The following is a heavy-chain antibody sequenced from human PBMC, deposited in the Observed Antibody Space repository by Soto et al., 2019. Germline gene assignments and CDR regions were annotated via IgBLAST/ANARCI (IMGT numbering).Heavy chain of an antibody. CDR1: GYPFTVFG. CDR2: MSPYNGHT. CDR3: ARDPGGARGFAF. J-gene: IGHJ4*02. V-gene: IGHV1-18*01. Sequence: QVQLMQSGPEVKKPGASVKVSCQASGYPFTVFGISWVRQAPGQGLEWMGWMSPYNGHTNYAQKLQGRVTMTPDTSTSTAYMELRSLRSDDTAVYYCARDPGGARGFAFWGQGTLVTVSS. D-gene: IGHD2-15*01.